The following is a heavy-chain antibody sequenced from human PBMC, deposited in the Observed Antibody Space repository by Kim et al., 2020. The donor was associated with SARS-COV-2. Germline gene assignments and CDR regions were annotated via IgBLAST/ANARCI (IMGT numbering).Heavy chain of an antibody. CDR1: GFTVSSNY. CDR2: IYSGGST. CDR3: ARGWGQCSMTSCYVKYYYYGMDV. V-gene: IGHV3-53*04. D-gene: IGHD2-2*01. Sequence: GGSLRLSCAASGFTVSSNYMSWVRQAPGKGLEWVSVIYSGGSTYYADSVKGRFTISRNNSKNTLYLQMNSLRAEDTAVYYCARGWGQCSMTSCYVKYYYYGMDVWGQGTTVTVSS. J-gene: IGHJ6*02.